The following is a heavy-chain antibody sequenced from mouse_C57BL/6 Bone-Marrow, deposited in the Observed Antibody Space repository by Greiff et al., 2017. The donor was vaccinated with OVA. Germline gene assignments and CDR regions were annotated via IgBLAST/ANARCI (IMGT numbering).Heavy chain of an antibody. J-gene: IGHJ3*01. V-gene: IGHV3-8*01. Sequence: EVQLQQSGPGLAKPSQTLSLTCSVTGYSITSDYWSWIRKFPGNKLEYMGYISYSGSTYYNPSLKSRISITRDTSKNQYYLQLNSVTTEDTATYYCARFGTGNFAYWGQGTLVTVSA. CDR1: GYSITSDY. CDR3: ARFGTGNFAY. D-gene: IGHD3-3*01. CDR2: ISYSGST.